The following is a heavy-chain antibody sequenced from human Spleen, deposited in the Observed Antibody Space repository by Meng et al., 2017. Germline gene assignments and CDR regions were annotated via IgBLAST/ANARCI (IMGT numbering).Heavy chain of an antibody. J-gene: IGHJ5*02. CDR3: ARATAAAAKGRWFDP. CDR1: GGSCSGYY. CDR2: INHSGST. Sequence: QVVREHWGPGLLKPSETLSLTCAVYGGSCSGYYWSWIRQPPGKGLEWIGEINHSGSTNYNPSLKSRVTISVDTSKNQFSLKLSSVTAADTAVYYCARATAAAAKGRWFDPWGQGTLVTVSS. V-gene: IGHV4-34*01. D-gene: IGHD6-13*01.